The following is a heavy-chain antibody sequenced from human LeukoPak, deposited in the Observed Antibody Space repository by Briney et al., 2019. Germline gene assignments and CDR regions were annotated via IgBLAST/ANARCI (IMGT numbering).Heavy chain of an antibody. CDR2: IYYSGST. D-gene: IGHD3-22*01. J-gene: IGHJ6*03. CDR3: ARRPSDSSGYYYNYYYYMDV. Sequence: SETLSLTCTVSGGSISSSSYYWGWIRQPPGKGLEWIGSIYYSGSTYYNPSLKSRVTISVDTSKNQFSLKLSSVTAADTAVNYCARRPSDSSGYYYNYYYYMDVWGKGTTVTVSS. CDR1: GGSISSSSYY. V-gene: IGHV4-39*01.